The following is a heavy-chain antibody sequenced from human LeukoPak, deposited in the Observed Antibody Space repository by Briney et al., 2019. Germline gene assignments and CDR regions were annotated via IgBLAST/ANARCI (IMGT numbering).Heavy chain of an antibody. CDR3: ARDQTYSGSGIYTYFDY. D-gene: IGHD3-10*01. V-gene: IGHV4-61*02. Sequence: SQTLSLTCTVSGGSISSGGHYWSWIRQPAGKGLEYLGRIYSTGSTNYNPSLRSRVTISADTSKNHFSLKLSSVTAADTAVYYCARDQTYSGSGIYTYFDYWGQGILATVSS. CDR1: GGSISSGGHY. J-gene: IGHJ4*02. CDR2: IYSTGST.